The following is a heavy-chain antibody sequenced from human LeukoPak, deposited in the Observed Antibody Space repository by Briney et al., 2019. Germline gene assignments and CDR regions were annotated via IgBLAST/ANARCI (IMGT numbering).Heavy chain of an antibody. CDR2: IIPIFGTT. V-gene: IGHV1-69*13. CDR3: ARHLQCYGDFNEGFDS. D-gene: IGHD4-17*01. J-gene: IGHJ4*02. Sequence: ASVKVSCKASGGTFSSYAISWVRQAPGEGLEWMGGIIPIFGTTNYAQKFQGRATITADESTSTAYMELSSLRSEDTAIYYCARHLQCYGDFNEGFDSWGQGTLVTVSS. CDR1: GGTFSSYA.